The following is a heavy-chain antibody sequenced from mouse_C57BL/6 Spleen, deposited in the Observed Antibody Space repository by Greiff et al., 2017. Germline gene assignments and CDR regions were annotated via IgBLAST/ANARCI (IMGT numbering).Heavy chain of an antibody. CDR3: AKNTDGYSMDY. D-gene: IGHD2-3*01. J-gene: IGHJ4*01. CDR1: GFSLTSYG. V-gene: IGHV2-5*01. Sequence: VQLQESGPGLVQPSQSLSITCTVSGFSLTSYGVHWVRQSPGKGLEWLGVIWRGGSTDYNAAFMSGLSITKYNSKSQVCCKINSLQADDTAIYDCAKNTDGYSMDYWGQGASVTVFS. CDR2: IWRGGST.